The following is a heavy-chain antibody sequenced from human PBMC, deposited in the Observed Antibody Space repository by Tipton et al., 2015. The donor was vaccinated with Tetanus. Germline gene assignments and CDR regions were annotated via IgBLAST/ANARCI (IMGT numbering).Heavy chain of an antibody. D-gene: IGHD2-15*01. CDR1: GFTFSDYY. J-gene: IGHJ3*01. V-gene: IGHV3-11*01. Sequence: SLRLSCAASGFTFSDYYMTWIRQAPGQGLEWVSYISRSSSTIYYADSVKGRFTISRDNAKNSLYLQMSSLRAEDTAVYYCARDVAGSTAWPVSVDVCVLGTMVTLSS. CDR3: ARDVAGSTAWPVSVDV. CDR2: ISRSSSTI.